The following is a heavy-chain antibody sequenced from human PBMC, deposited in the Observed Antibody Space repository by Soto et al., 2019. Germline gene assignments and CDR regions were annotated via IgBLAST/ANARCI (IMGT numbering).Heavy chain of an antibody. CDR2: INSDGSTT. Sequence: GGSLRLSCAATGFTFSNYWMHWVRQTPGKGLVWVSRINSDGSTTNYADSVKGRFTISRDSAKNTLYLQMNSLRAEDTAVYYCARGNYYSMDVWGQGTTVTVSS. CDR1: GFTFSNYW. J-gene: IGHJ6*02. V-gene: IGHV3-74*01. CDR3: ARGNYYSMDV.